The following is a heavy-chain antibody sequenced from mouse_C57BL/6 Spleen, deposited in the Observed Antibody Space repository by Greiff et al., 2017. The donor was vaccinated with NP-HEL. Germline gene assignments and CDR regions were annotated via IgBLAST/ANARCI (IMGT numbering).Heavy chain of an antibody. Sequence: VQLQESGPGLVQPSPSLSITCTVSGFSLTSYGVHWVRQSPGKGLEWLGVIWSGGSTDYNAAFISRLSISKDNSKSQVFFKMNSLQADDTAIYYCARNGYYYGSSYGYAMDYWGQGTSVTVSS. CDR1: GFSLTSYG. CDR2: IWSGGST. D-gene: IGHD1-1*01. J-gene: IGHJ4*01. CDR3: ARNGYYYGSSYGYAMDY. V-gene: IGHV2-2*01.